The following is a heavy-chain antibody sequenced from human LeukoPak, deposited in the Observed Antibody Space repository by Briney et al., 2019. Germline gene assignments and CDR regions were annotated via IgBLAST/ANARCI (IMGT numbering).Heavy chain of an antibody. V-gene: IGHV3-74*01. D-gene: IGHD3-22*01. CDR1: GFTFSSYW. CDR2: ISSDESNT. Sequence: GGPLRLSCAASGFTFSSYWMHWVRQAPGKGLVWVSRISSDESNTNYADSVRGRFTISRDNAKNRLYLQMNSLRAEDTAMYYCARSYYDSSGYYFGDAFDIWGHGTMVTVSS. J-gene: IGHJ3*02. CDR3: ARSYYDSSGYYFGDAFDI.